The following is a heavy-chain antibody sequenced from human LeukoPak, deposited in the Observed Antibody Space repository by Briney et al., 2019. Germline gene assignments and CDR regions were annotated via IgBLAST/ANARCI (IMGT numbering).Heavy chain of an antibody. CDR2: PRNKANSYTT. D-gene: IGHD1-1*01. J-gene: IGHJ3*02. CDR3: ARVAPLDHDAFDI. V-gene: IGHV3-72*01. CDR1: GFTFSDHY. Sequence: GGSLRLSCAASGFTFSDHYMDWVRQAPGKGLEWLGRPRNKANSYTTEYAASVKCRFTLSRDDSKNSLYLQMNSLKTEDTAVYYCARVAPLDHDAFDIWGQGTMVTVSS.